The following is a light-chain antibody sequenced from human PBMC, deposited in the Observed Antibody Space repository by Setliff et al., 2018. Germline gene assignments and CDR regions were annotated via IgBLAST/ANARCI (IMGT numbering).Light chain of an antibody. V-gene: IGLV1-40*01. CDR1: SSNLGAGFT. CDR2: SNN. Sequence: QSALTQPPSVSGAPGQRVTISCTGSSSNLGAGFTVHWYQVPPGTAPKLLIYSNNFRPSGVPDRFSGSKSGTSASLAITGLQSEDEADYYCQSYGGGQNGYVFGTGTKVTVL. CDR3: QSYGGGQNGYV. J-gene: IGLJ1*01.